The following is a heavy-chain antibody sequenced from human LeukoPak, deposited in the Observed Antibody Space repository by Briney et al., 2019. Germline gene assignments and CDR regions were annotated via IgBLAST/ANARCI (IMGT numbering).Heavy chain of an antibody. CDR3: ARMGRGTGYWFDP. D-gene: IGHD3-16*01. Sequence: GGSLRLSCAASGFTFSSYSMNWVRQAPGKGLEWVSSISSSSSYIYYADSVKGRFTISRDNAKNSLYLQMNSLRAEDTAVYYCARMGRGTGYWFDPWGQGTLVTVSS. CDR1: GFTFSSYS. J-gene: IGHJ5*02. V-gene: IGHV3-21*01. CDR2: ISSSSSYI.